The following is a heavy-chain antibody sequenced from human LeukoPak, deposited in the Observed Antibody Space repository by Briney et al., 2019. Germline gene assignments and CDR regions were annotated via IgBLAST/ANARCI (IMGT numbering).Heavy chain of an antibody. CDR2: ISAYNGNT. V-gene: IGHV1-18*01. CDR3: ARTYYYGSGSYRNFDY. D-gene: IGHD3-10*01. Sequence: ASVKVSCKASGYTFTSYGISWVRQAPGQGLEWMGWISAYNGNTNYAQKLQDRVTMTTDTSTSTAYMELRSLRSDDTAVYYCARTYYYGSGSYRNFDYWGQGTLVTVSS. CDR1: GYTFTSYG. J-gene: IGHJ4*02.